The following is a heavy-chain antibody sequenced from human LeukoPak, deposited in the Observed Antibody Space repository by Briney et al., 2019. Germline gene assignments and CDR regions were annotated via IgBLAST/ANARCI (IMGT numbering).Heavy chain of an antibody. V-gene: IGHV3-23*01. J-gene: IGHJ4*02. CDR2: ISGSGGST. Sequence: GGTLRLSCAASGFTFSSYGMSWVRQAPGKGLEWVSAISGSGGSTYYADSVKGRFTISRDNSKNTLYLQMNSLRAEDTAVYYCAKSRAVAGTGLDYWGQGTLVTVSS. CDR3: AKSRAVAGTGLDY. D-gene: IGHD6-19*01. CDR1: GFTFSSYG.